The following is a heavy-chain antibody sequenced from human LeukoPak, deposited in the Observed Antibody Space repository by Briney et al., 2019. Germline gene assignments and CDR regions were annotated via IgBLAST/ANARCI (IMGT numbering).Heavy chain of an antibody. D-gene: IGHD4-11*01. J-gene: IGHJ4*02. CDR3: AKSTVNYFDY. V-gene: IGHV3-23*01. CDR2: ISGSGGST. CDR1: GFAFSSYA. Sequence: GGSLRLSCAASGFAFSSYAMSWVRQAPGKGLEWVSAISGSGGSTYYADSVKGWFTISRDNSKNTLYLQMNSLRAEDTAVYYCAKSTVNYFDYWGQGTLVTVSS.